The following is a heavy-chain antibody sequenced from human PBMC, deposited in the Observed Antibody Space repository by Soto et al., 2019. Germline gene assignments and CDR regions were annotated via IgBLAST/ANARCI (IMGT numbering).Heavy chain of an antibody. Sequence: ASVKVSCKASGYTFTGYYMHWVRQAPGQGLEWMGWINPNSGGTNYAQKFQGWVTMTRDTSISTAYMELSRLRSDDTAVYYCAREVLGYCSSTSCQGWFDPWGQGTLVTVSS. V-gene: IGHV1-2*04. CDR2: INPNSGGT. CDR3: AREVLGYCSSTSCQGWFDP. CDR1: GYTFTGYY. J-gene: IGHJ5*02. D-gene: IGHD2-2*01.